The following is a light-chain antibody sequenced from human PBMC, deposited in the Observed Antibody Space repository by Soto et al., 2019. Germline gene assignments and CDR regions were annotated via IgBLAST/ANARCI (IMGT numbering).Light chain of an antibody. V-gene: IGKV2-28*01. J-gene: IGKJ5*01. Sequence: EIVMTQSPLTLPVTPGEPASISCRSSQSLLYNNTYNYLDWYVQKPGQSPQLLIYFGSNRAPGVPERVSGSGSGTDFTLKINRVEAEDVGTYYCMQALQSLTFGQGTRLEIQ. CDR2: FGS. CDR3: MQALQSLT. CDR1: QSLLYNNTYNY.